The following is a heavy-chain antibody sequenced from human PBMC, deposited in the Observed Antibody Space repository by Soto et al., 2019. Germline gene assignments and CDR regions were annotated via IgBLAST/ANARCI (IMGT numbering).Heavy chain of an antibody. CDR2: IYHSGST. CDR3: ARGNGFWDDNWFDP. Sequence: PSETLSLTCAVSGGSISSGGYSWSWIRQPPGKGLEWIGYIYHSGSTYYNPSLKSRVTISVDRSKNQFSLKLSSVTAADTAVYYCARGNGFWDDNWFDPWGQGTLVTVSS. V-gene: IGHV4-30-2*01. J-gene: IGHJ5*02. D-gene: IGHD3-3*01. CDR1: GGSISSGGYS.